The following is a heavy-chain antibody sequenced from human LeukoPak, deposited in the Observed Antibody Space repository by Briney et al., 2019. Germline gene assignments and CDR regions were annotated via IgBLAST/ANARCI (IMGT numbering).Heavy chain of an antibody. D-gene: IGHD3-22*01. CDR3: ARDGDYDSSGYYYDDY. V-gene: IGHV1-2*02. CDR2: INPDSGGT. CDR1: GYTFTSYY. J-gene: IGHJ4*02. Sequence: ASVKVSCKASGYTFTSYYMHWVRQAPGQGLEWRGWINPDSGGTNYAQKFQGRVTMTRDTSISTAYMELSRLRSDDTAVYYCARDGDYDSSGYYYDDYWGQGTLVTVSS.